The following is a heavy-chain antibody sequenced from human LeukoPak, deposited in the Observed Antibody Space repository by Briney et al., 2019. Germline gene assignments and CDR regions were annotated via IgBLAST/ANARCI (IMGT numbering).Heavy chain of an antibody. J-gene: IGHJ2*01. V-gene: IGHV4-39*02. CDR1: GGSISSSSYY. D-gene: IGHD1-1*01. Sequence: PSETLSLTCTVSGGSISSSSYYWGWIRQPPGKGLEWIGSIYYSGSAYYNPSLKSRVTISVDTSKNQFSLKLNSVTAADTAVYYCARDIQLEYFDLWGRGTLVTVSS. CDR2: IYYSGSA. CDR3: ARDIQLEYFDL.